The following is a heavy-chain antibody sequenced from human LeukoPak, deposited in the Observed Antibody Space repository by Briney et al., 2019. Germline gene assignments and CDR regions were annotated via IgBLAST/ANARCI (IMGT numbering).Heavy chain of an antibody. CDR2: ISYDGSNK. D-gene: IGHD2-15*01. J-gene: IGHJ4*02. CDR1: GFTFSSYA. V-gene: IGHV3-30*04. Sequence: GGSLRLSCAASGFTFSSYAMHWLRQAPGKGLEGVAVISYDGSNKYYADSAKGRFTISRDNSKNTLYLQMNSLRAEDPAVYYCARGRIALGYCSGGRRYSHFDYWGQGNLVTVSS. CDR3: ARGRIALGYCSGGRRYSHFDY.